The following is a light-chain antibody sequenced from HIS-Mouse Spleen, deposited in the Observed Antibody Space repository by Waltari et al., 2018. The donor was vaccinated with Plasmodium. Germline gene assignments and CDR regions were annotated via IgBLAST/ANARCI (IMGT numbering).Light chain of an antibody. V-gene: IGKV3-11*01. Sequence: EIVLTQSPATLSLSPGEPATLSCRASPSVSSYLAWYQQKPGQAPRLRIYDASNRATGIPARFSGSGSGTDFTLTISSLEPEDFAVYYCQQRSNWPRVLTFGGGTKVEIK. CDR1: PSVSSY. J-gene: IGKJ4*01. CDR2: DAS. CDR3: QQRSNWPRVLT.